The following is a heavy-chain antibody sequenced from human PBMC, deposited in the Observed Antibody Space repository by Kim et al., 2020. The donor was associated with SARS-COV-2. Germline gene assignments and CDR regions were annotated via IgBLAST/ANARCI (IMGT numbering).Heavy chain of an antibody. J-gene: IGHJ4*02. D-gene: IGHD6-19*01. Sequence: SVKVSCKASGGTFSSYAISWVRQAPGQGLEWMGGIIPIFGTANYAQKFQGRVTITADESTSTAYMELSSLRSEDTAVYYCATRIAVAGRTYYFDYWGQGTLVTVSS. CDR2: IIPIFGTA. V-gene: IGHV1-69*13. CDR3: ATRIAVAGRTYYFDY. CDR1: GGTFSSYA.